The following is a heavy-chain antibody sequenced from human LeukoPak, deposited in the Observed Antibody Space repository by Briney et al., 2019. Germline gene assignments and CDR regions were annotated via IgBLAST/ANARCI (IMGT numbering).Heavy chain of an antibody. J-gene: IGHJ5*02. V-gene: IGHV3-7*01. D-gene: IGHD5-18*01. CDR3: ARDRSYGFDP. CDR2: INHNGNVN. CDR1: GSTFSSYW. Sequence: GGSLRLSCAASGSTFSSYWMNWARQAPGKGLEWVASINHNGNVNYYVDSVKGRFTISRDNAKNSLYLQMNSLRAEDTAVYYCARDRSYGFDPWGQGTLVTVSS.